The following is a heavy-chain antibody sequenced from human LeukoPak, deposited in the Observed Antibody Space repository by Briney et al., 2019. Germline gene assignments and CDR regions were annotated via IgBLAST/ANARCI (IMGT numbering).Heavy chain of an antibody. V-gene: IGHV7-4-1*02. J-gene: IGHJ3*02. Sequence: ASVKVSCKASGYTFTRFAMNWVRQAPGQGLEWVGWINTNTGNPTYAQGFTGRFVFSLDTSVSTAYLQISRLKAEDTAVYYCARDLTPRIAVVGGSDWDDFDIWGQGTTVTVSS. D-gene: IGHD6-19*01. CDR2: INTNTGNP. CDR3: ARDLTPRIAVVGGSDWDDFDI. CDR1: GYTFTRFA.